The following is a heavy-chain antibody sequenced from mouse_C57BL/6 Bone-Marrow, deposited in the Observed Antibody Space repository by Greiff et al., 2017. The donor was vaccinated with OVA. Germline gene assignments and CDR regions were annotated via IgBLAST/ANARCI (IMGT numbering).Heavy chain of an antibody. J-gene: IGHJ1*03. CDR3: ARERYYGGSPGYFDV. CDR2: INPNNGGT. Sequence: VQLQQSGPELVKPGASVKIPCKASGYTFTDYNMDWVKQSHGKSLEWIGDINPNNGGTIYNQKFKGKATLTVDKSSSTAYMELRSLTSEDTAVYYCARERYYGGSPGYFDVWGTGTTVTVSS. D-gene: IGHD1-1*01. CDR1: GYTFTDYN. V-gene: IGHV1-18*01.